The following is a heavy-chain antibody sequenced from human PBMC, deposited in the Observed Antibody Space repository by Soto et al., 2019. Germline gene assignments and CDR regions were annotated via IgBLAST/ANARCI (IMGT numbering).Heavy chain of an antibody. CDR3: ARDRGYSWEKFYYGMDV. V-gene: IGHV4-59*01. Sequence: LSRTCIVSGGSIKSYYWNCIRQPPGQGLEGIGCMDCSGSTNYNPSLKSRVTISVDTSKNQFSLKLNSVTAADTAVYYYARDRGYSWEKFYYGMDVWGQGTTVTVSS. J-gene: IGHJ6*02. CDR2: MDCSGST. CDR1: GGSIKSYY. D-gene: IGHD5-18*01.